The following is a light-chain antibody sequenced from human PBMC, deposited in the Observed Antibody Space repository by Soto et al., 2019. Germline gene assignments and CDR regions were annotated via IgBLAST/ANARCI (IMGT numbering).Light chain of an antibody. CDR2: AAS. CDR1: QSISSY. CDR3: QQSYSTPMYT. J-gene: IGKJ2*01. Sequence: DIQMTQSPSSLSASVGDRVTITCRASQSISSYLNWYKQKPGKAPKLLIYAASSLQSGVPSRFSGSGSGTDFTLTISSLQPEHFATYYCQQSYSTPMYTFGQGTKLEIK. V-gene: IGKV1-39*01.